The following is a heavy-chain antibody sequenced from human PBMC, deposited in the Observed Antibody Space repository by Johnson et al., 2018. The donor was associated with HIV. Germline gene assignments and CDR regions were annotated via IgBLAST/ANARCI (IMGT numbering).Heavy chain of an antibody. Sequence: QVQLVVSGGGVVQPGRSLRLSCAASGFTFSSYGMHWVRQAPGKGLEWVAIISYDGSNKYYSDSVKGRFAISRDNAKNSLYLQMNSLRAEDTAVYYCARIPGSGWEHDAFDIWGQGTMVTVSS. CDR3: ARIPGSGWEHDAFDI. CDR2: ISYDGSNK. J-gene: IGHJ3*02. V-gene: IGHV3-30*03. CDR1: GFTFSSYG. D-gene: IGHD6-19*01.